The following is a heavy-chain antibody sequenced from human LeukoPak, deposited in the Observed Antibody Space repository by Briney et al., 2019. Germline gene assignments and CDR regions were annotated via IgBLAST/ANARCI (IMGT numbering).Heavy chain of an antibody. CDR2: FYYSGST. CDR1: GGSISSSSYY. V-gene: IGHV4-39*01. CDR3: ARHATQWLRSPFDY. J-gene: IGHJ4*02. D-gene: IGHD5-12*01. Sequence: SETLSLTCTVSGGSISSSSYYWGWIRQPPGKGLEWIRSFYYSGSTYNNPSLMSRVTISVDTSKNQFSLKLTSVTAADTAVYYCARHATQWLRSPFDYWGQGTLVTVSS.